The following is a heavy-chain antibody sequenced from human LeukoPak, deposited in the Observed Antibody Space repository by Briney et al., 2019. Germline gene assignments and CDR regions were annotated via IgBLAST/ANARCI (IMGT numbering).Heavy chain of an antibody. CDR1: GFTFSDYA. V-gene: IGHV3-23*01. Sequence: GGSLRLSCAASGFTFSDYAMSWVRQAPGKGLEWVSLIGSGGSTYYADSVKGRFTISRDNSKNTLYLQMNSLRAEDTAVYYCAKRTYSGFFDYWGQGTLVTVSS. CDR2: IGSGGST. J-gene: IGHJ4*02. CDR3: AKRTYSGFFDY. D-gene: IGHD5-12*01.